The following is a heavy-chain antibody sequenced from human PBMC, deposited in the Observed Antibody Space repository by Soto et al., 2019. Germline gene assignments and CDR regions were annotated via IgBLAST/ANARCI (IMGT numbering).Heavy chain of an antibody. V-gene: IGHV4-34*01. D-gene: IGHD6-6*01. CDR2: INHDGIT. Sequence: SETLPLTCAVYGGTFSGYYSSLIRQPPGKGLERIGEINHDGITNYKPSLKRRVTISLDTSKKQFSLQLSSVSDADTAVYFCARGRGIATRLFDYWGQGTLVTVSS. CDR3: ARGRGIATRLFDY. CDR1: GGTFSGYY. J-gene: IGHJ4*02.